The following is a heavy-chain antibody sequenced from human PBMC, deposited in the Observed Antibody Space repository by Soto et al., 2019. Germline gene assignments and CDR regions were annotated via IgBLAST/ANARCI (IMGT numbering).Heavy chain of an antibody. CDR2: ISSSSSYI. CDR1: GFTFSSYR. Sequence: EVQLVESGGGLVKPGGSLRLSCAASGFTFSSYRMNWVRQAPGKGLEWVSSISSSSSYIYYADSVKGRFTISRDNAKNPLYLQMNSLRADDTAVYYCAIAPVVAATREVYWGQGTLVTVSS. CDR3: AIAPVVAATREVY. D-gene: IGHD2-15*01. V-gene: IGHV3-21*01. J-gene: IGHJ4*02.